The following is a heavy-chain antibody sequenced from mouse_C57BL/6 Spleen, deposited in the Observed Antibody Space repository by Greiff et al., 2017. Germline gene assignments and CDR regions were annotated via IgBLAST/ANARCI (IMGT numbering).Heavy chain of an antibody. V-gene: IGHV14-1*01. CDR3: TTGDYYGSSYIYFDV. CDR2: IDPEDGDT. J-gene: IGHJ1*03. D-gene: IGHD1-1*01. CDR1: GFNIKDYY. Sequence: VQLQQSGAELVRPGASVKLSCTASGFNIKDYYMHWVKQRPEQGLEWIGRIDPEDGDTEYAPKFQGKATMTADTSSNTAYLQLSSLTSEDTAVYYCTTGDYYGSSYIYFDVWGTGTTVTVSS.